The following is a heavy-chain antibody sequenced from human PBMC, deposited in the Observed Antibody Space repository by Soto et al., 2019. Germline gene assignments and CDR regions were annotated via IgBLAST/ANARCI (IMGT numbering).Heavy chain of an antibody. CDR3: VRDRQDYCGGDCYPGWFDP. CDR1: GYTFTGYY. D-gene: IGHD2-21*02. Sequence: ASVKVSCKASGYTFTGYYMHWVRQAPGQGLEWMGWINPNSGGTNYAQKFQGWVTMTRDTSISTAYIELSRLRSVTAADTAVYYCVRDRQDYCGGDCYPGWFDPWGQGTLVTVSS. J-gene: IGHJ5*02. CDR2: INPNSGGT. V-gene: IGHV1-2*04.